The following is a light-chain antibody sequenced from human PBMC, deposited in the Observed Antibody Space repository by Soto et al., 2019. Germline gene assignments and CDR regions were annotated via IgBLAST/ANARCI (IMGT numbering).Light chain of an antibody. J-gene: IGLJ1*01. CDR2: ENN. CDR3: GTWDSSLSYV. Sequence: QAVVTQPPSVSAAPGQKVTISCSGSSSNIGNNYVSWYQQLPGTAPKLLIYENNKRPSGIPDRFSGSKSGTSATLGITGLQTGDEADYYCGTWDSSLSYVFGTGTQLTVL. V-gene: IGLV1-51*02. CDR1: SSNIGNNY.